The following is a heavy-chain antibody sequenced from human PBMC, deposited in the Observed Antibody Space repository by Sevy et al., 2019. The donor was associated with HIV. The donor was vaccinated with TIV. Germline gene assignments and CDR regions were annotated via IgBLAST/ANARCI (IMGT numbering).Heavy chain of an antibody. Sequence: SETLSLTCTVSGGSISSYYWSWIRQPAGKGLEWIGRIYTSGSTNYYPSLKSRVTMSVDTSKNQFSLKLSSVTAADTAVYYCARNGPVTTFFDYWGQGTLVTVSS. V-gene: IGHV4-4*07. D-gene: IGHD4-17*01. J-gene: IGHJ4*02. CDR3: ARNGPVTTFFDY. CDR1: GGSISSYY. CDR2: IYTSGST.